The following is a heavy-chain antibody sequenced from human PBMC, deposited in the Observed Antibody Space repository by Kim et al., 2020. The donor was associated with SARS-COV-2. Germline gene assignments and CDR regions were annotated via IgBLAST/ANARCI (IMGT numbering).Heavy chain of an antibody. D-gene: IGHD6-13*01. CDR2: ISSSSSYI. Sequence: GGSLRLSCAASGFTFSSYSMNWVRQAPGKGLEWVSSISSSSSYIYYADSVKGRFTISRDNAKNSLYLQMNSLRAEDTAVYYCARDKPTAAGYYYYYGMDVWGQGTTVTVSS. J-gene: IGHJ6*02. CDR3: ARDKPTAAGYYYYYGMDV. CDR1: GFTFSSYS. V-gene: IGHV3-21*01.